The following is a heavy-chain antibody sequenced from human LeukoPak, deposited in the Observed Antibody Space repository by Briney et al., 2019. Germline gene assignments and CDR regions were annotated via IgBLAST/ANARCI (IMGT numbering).Heavy chain of an antibody. J-gene: IGHJ3*02. CDR2: IRYDGSNK. CDR1: GFTFSSYD. D-gene: IGHD2-2*01. CDR3: AKRRGVYNVVVVPAATRAPAFDI. Sequence: GGSLRLSCAASGFTFSSYDMHWVRQAPGKGLEWVAFIRYDGSNKYYADSVKGRFTISRDNSKNTLYLQMNSLRAEDTAVYYCAKRRGVYNVVVVPAATRAPAFDIWGQGTVVTVSS. V-gene: IGHV3-30*02.